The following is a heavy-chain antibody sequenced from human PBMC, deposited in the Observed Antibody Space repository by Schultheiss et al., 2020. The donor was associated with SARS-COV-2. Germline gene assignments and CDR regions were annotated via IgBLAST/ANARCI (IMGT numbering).Heavy chain of an antibody. J-gene: IGHJ5*02. D-gene: IGHD5-18*01. V-gene: IGHV4-4*07. Sequence: SETLSLTCSVSGGSISNYYWNWIRQPAGKGLEWIGRIYTSGNTNYNPSLKSRITMSVDTSKNQFSLKLSSVTAADTAVYYCARDRKGDTGYNWFDPWGQGTLVTVSS. CDR1: GGSISNYY. CDR2: IYTSGNT. CDR3: ARDRKGDTGYNWFDP.